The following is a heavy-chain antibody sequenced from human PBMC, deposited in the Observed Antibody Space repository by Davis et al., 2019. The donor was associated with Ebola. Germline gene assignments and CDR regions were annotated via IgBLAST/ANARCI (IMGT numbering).Heavy chain of an antibody. CDR2: ISRDGGTT. V-gene: IGHV3-64D*06. CDR1: GFTFSAYV. J-gene: IGHJ3*02. D-gene: IGHD2-15*01. CDR3: VKGPPYCSGGTCYFGPFDI. Sequence: PGGSLRLSCSASGFTFSAYVMHWVRQAPGKGLEYISTISRDGGTTYNADSVKGRLTISRDNSKNTLYFQMSSLRLEDTAVYYCVKGPPYCSGGTCYFGPFDIWGQGTMVTVSS.